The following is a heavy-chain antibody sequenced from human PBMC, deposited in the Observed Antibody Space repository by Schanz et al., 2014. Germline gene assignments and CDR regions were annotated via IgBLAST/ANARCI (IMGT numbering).Heavy chain of an antibody. CDR2: IIPILDKT. Sequence: QVQLVQSGAEVKKPGVSVKVSCKASGYIFGSHGMTWVRQAPGQGLEWMGRIIPILDKTNYAQKFQGRVTMTADKSTSTVYMEVSGLRSEDTAVYYCAKVDRTRYYAMDVWGQGTTVTVSS. CDR3: AKVDRTRYYAMDV. J-gene: IGHJ6*02. CDR1: GYIFGSHG. D-gene: IGHD3-9*01. V-gene: IGHV1-69*09.